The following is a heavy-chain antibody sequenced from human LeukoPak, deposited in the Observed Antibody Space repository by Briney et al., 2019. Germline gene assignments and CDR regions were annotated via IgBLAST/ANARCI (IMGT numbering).Heavy chain of an antibody. J-gene: IGHJ4*02. CDR2: ISYDGSNK. V-gene: IGHV3-30-3*01. Sequence: GGSLRLSCAASGFTFSSYAMHWVRQAPGKGLEWVAVISYDGSNKYYADSVKGRFTISRDNSKNTLYLQMNSLRAEDTAVYYCAREGTIVSRLPDIVVVPAPHRPLLFDYWGQGTLVTVSS. CDR1: GFTFSSYA. D-gene: IGHD2-2*01. CDR3: AREGTIVSRLPDIVVVPAPHRPLLFDY.